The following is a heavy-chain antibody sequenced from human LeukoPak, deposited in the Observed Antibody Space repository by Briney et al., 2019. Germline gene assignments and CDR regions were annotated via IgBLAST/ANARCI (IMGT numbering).Heavy chain of an antibody. D-gene: IGHD3-16*02. CDR2: IYYSGTT. J-gene: IGHJ4*02. V-gene: IGHV4-61*08. CDR1: GGSISSGGYS. Sequence: PSETLSLTCAVSGGSISSGGYSWSWIRQPPGKGLESMGYIYYSGTTNYNPSLKRRVTISVDTSKNQFSLKLSSVTAADTAVYYCARDRPDDYVWGSYHYSDYWGQGILVTVSS. CDR3: ARDRPDDYVWGSYHYSDY.